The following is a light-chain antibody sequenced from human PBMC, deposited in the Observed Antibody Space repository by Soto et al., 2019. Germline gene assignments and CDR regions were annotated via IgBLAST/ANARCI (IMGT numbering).Light chain of an antibody. CDR3: SSYTGSSTVV. CDR2: EVN. V-gene: IGLV2-14*01. CDR1: SSDVGGYKF. Sequence: QSALTQPASVSASPGQSITISCTGTSSDVGGYKFVSWYQHHPGKAPKLMIYEVNNRPSGVSHRFSGSKSGNTASLTISGLQAEDEADYYCSSYTGSSTVVFGGGTKLTVL. J-gene: IGLJ2*01.